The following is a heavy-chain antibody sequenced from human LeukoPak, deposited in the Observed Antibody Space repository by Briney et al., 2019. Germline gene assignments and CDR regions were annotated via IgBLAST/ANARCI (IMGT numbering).Heavy chain of an antibody. CDR2: IIPILGIA. CDR3: ARETKLSEYVVVVPAAIRQDYYYYGMDV. J-gene: IGHJ6*02. Sequence: SVKVSCKASGGTFSSNAISWVRQAPGQGLEWMGRIIPILGIANYAQKFQGRVTITADKSTSTAYMELSSLRSEDTAAYYCARETKLSEYVVVVPAAIRQDYYYYGMDVWGQGTTVTVSS. D-gene: IGHD2-2*01. CDR1: GGTFSSNA. V-gene: IGHV1-69*04.